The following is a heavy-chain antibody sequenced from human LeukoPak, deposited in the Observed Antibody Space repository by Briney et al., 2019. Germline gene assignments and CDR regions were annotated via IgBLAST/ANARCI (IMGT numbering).Heavy chain of an antibody. Sequence: GGSLRLSCAASGFSFSDAWMSWVRQIPGKGLEWVGRIESKTDGGTTNYAAPVKGRFTISRDDSTNTLYLQMNSLKSEDTAVYYCTTYGSGRKFDYWGQGILVTVSS. CDR1: GFSFSDAW. CDR2: IESKTDGGTT. D-gene: IGHD3-10*01. J-gene: IGHJ4*02. V-gene: IGHV3-15*04. CDR3: TTYGSGRKFDY.